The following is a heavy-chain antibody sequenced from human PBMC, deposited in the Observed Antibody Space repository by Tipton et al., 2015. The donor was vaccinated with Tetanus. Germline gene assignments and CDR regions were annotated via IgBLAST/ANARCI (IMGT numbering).Heavy chain of an antibody. D-gene: IGHD1-26*01. J-gene: IGHJ6*02. CDR2: IYYSGST. V-gene: IGHV4-31*02. CDR1: GGSISSYY. CDR3: ARDREAELLQGVYYYGMDV. Sequence: LRLSCTASGGSISSYYWSWIRQHPGKGLEWIGYIYYSGSTYYNPSLKSRVTISVDTSKNQFSLKLSSVTAADTAVYYCARDREAELLQGVYYYGMDVWGQGTTVTVSS.